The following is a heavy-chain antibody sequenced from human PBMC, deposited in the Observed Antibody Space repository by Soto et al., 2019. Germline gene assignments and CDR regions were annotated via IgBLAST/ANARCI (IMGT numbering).Heavy chain of an antibody. D-gene: IGHD6-19*01. CDR2: ISGSGGST. V-gene: IGHV3-23*01. J-gene: IGHJ3*02. CDR3: AKPYSSGWYYSFGAFDI. Sequence: PGGSLRLSCAASGFTFSSYSMSWVRQAPGKGLEWVSAISGSGGSTYYAGSVKGRFTISRDNSKNTLYLQMNSLRAEDTAVYYCAKPYSSGWYYSFGAFDIWGQGTMVTVSS. CDR1: GFTFSSYS.